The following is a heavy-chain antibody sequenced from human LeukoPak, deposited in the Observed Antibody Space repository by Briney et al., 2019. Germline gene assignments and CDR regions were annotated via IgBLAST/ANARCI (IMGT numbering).Heavy chain of an antibody. V-gene: IGHV3-21*01. CDR1: GFTFSSYS. CDR3: ARGWWDRPYYFDY. CDR2: ISSSSSYI. Sequence: PGGSLRLSCAASGFTFSSYSMNWVRQAPGKGLEWVSSISSSSSYIYYADSVKGRFTISRDNAKNSLYLQMNSQRAEDTAVYYCARGWWDRPYYFDYWGQGTLVTVSS. D-gene: IGHD2-8*02. J-gene: IGHJ4*02.